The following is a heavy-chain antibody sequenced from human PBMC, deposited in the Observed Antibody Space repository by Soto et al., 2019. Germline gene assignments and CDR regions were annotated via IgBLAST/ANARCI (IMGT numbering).Heavy chain of an antibody. D-gene: IGHD3-16*01. CDR3: AKSPPHTSFWGGLTEYYMDV. J-gene: IGHJ6*03. Sequence: EVQLLESGGGLVQPGGSLRLSCAASGFTFSIYAMSWVRQAPGKGLEWVSIVTNSGGSTYYADSVKGRFTISRDNSKNTLYLQMNNLRAGDTAVYYCAKSPPHTSFWGGLTEYYMDVWGKGTTVTVSS. CDR2: VTNSGGST. CDR1: GFTFSIYA. V-gene: IGHV3-23*01.